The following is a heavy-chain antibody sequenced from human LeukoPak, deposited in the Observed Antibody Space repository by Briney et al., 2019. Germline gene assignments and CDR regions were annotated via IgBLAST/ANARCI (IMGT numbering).Heavy chain of an antibody. V-gene: IGHV1-2*02. CDR1: GYTFTGYY. CDR2: INPNSGGT. J-gene: IGHJ6*03. Sequence: ASVKVSCKASGYTFTGYYMHWVRQAPGQGLEWMGWINPNSGGTNYAQKLQGRVTMTTDTSTSTAYMELRSLRSDDTAVYYCARDQQYYYDSSGYNWDYYYMDVWGKGTTVTVSS. CDR3: ARDQQYYYDSSGYNWDYYYMDV. D-gene: IGHD3-22*01.